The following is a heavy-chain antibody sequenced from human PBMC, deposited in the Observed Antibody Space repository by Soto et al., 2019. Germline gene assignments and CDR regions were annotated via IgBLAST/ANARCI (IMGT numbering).Heavy chain of an antibody. V-gene: IGHV1-18*01. D-gene: IGHD2-8*01. CDR1: GYTFNSYG. J-gene: IGHJ4*02. CDR3: ARDGRNGGYFDY. CDR2: ISVYNGNT. Sequence: ASVKVSCKASGYTFNSYGISWVRQAPGQGLEWMGWISVYNGNTNYAQKVQGRVTMTTDTSTSTAYMELRSLRSDDTAVYYCARDGRNGGYFDYWGQGPVVTVSS.